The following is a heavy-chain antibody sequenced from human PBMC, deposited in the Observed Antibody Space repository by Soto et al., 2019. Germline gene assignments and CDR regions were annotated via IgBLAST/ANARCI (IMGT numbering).Heavy chain of an antibody. CDR1: GFTFSTYA. J-gene: IGHJ4*01. CDR2: IGDSGGST. CDR3: ARDSGYGSGSSVNRYLDC. Sequence: PGGSLRLSCAASGFTFSTYAMSWVRQAPGKGLEWVSSIGDSGGSTFYADSVRGRFTISRDNSKNTLYLQMNSLRAEDTAMYYCARDSGYGSGSSVNRYLDCWGRGTLVTVSS. V-gene: IGHV3-23*01. D-gene: IGHD3-10*01.